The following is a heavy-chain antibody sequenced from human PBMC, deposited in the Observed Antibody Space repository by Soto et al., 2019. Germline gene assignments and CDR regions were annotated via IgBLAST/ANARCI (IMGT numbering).Heavy chain of an antibody. CDR1: GFTFSSYS. D-gene: IGHD3-22*01. CDR3: AREPIYDSSGYYFVTAFDI. CDR2: ISSSSSTI. J-gene: IGHJ3*02. V-gene: IGHV3-48*02. Sequence: GGSLRLSCAASGFTFSSYSMNWVRQAPGKGLEWVSYISSSSSTIYYADSVKGRFTISRDNAKNSLYLQMNSLRDEDTAVYYCAREPIYDSSGYYFVTAFDIWGQGTRVTVSS.